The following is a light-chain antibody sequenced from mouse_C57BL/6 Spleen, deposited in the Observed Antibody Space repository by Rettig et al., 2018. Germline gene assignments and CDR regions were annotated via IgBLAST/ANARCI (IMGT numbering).Light chain of an antibody. J-gene: IGKJ5*01. CDR2: YAS. CDR1: QNISDY. CDR3: QNGHSFPLT. V-gene: IGKV5-39*01. Sequence: DIVMTQSPATLSVTPGDRVSLSCRASQNISDYLHWYQQKSHESPRLLIKYASQSISGIPSRFSGSGSGSDFTLSINSVEPEDVGVYYCQNGHSFPLTFGAGTKLELK.